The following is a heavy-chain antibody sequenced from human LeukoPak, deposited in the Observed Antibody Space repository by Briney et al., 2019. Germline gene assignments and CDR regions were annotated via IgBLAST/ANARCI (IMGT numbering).Heavy chain of an antibody. V-gene: IGHV3-30-3*01. D-gene: IGHD4-17*01. CDR2: ISYDGSNK. CDR1: GFTCSSYA. Sequence: GGSLRLSCAASGFTCSSYAMHWVRQAPGKGLEWVAVISYDGSNKYYADSVKGRFTTSRDNSKNTLYLQMNSLRAEDTAVYYCARTRDGDYVSSWGQGTLVTVSS. CDR3: ARTRDGDYVSS. J-gene: IGHJ5*02.